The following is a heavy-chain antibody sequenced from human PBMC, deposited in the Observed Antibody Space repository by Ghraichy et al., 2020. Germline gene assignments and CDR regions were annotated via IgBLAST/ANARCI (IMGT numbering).Heavy chain of an antibody. CDR2: IRGSGDAT. CDR1: GFTFSSYA. CDR3: VTDPCSSGGCNSGNFDN. D-gene: IGHD2-15*01. J-gene: IGHJ4*02. V-gene: IGHV3-23*01. Sequence: GDSLNISCAASGFTFSSYAMNWVRQAPGKGLEWVASIRGSGDATYYADAVQGRFTISRDNSKSTLYLLMNSLRAEDASVYYCVTDPCSSGGCNSGNFDNWGQGTLVTVSS.